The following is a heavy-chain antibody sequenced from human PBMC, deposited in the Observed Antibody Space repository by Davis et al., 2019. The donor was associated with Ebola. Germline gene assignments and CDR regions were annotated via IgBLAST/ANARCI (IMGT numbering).Heavy chain of an antibody. Sequence: PGGSLRLSCAASGFTFTTFGMTWVRQAPGKGLEWVAVIWYDGSNKYYADSVKGRLTISRDNSKNTLYLQMSSLRLEDTAVYYCVREGGATNFDFWGQGTLVTVSS. CDR3: VREGGATNFDF. CDR1: GFTFTTFG. CDR2: IWYDGSNK. V-gene: IGHV3-33*08. D-gene: IGHD1-26*01. J-gene: IGHJ4*02.